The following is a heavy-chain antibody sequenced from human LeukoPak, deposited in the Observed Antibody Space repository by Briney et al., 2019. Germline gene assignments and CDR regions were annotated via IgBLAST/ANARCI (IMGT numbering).Heavy chain of an antibody. CDR3: AGDNGYCSGGSCYHAFDI. D-gene: IGHD2-15*01. V-gene: IGHV1-18*01. J-gene: IGHJ3*02. Sequence: RASVKVSCKASGYTFTSYGISWVRQAPGQGLAWMGWISAYNGNTNYAQKLQGRVTMTTDTSTSTAYMELRSLRSDDTAVYYCAGDNGYCSGGSCYHAFDIWGQGTMVTVSS. CDR2: ISAYNGNT. CDR1: GYTFTSYG.